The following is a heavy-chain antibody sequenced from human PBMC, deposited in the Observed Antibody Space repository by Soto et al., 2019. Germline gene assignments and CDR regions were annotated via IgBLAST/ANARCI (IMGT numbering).Heavy chain of an antibody. CDR3: VRLMSTDTTGYFDY. V-gene: IGHV2-5*01. D-gene: IGHD1-1*01. Sequence: QITLEHSGPTLVKPTQTLTLTCTVSGFSLTTPGLGVGWIRQPPGKALEWLTLVYWHDDKRYSSSLRDRLTIARDTSKNQVVLSMTNMDPEDSATYYCVRLMSTDTTGYFDYWGQGMLVTVSS. CDR1: GFSLTTPGLG. J-gene: IGHJ4*02. CDR2: VYWHDDK.